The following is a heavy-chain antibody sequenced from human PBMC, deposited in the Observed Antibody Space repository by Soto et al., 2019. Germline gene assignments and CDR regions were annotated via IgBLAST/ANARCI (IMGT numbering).Heavy chain of an antibody. J-gene: IGHJ4*02. CDR3: AKDLNYYDSSGVDY. V-gene: IGHV3-23*01. D-gene: IGHD3-22*01. CDR2: ISGSCGST. CDR1: GCTFISYP. Sequence: GALRLSFTACGCTFISYPMSWVRQAPGKGLEWVSAISGSCGSTYYADSVKGRFTISRDNYKNTLYLKINSLRAEDTAVYYCAKDLNYYDSSGVDYWGQGTLVTVSS.